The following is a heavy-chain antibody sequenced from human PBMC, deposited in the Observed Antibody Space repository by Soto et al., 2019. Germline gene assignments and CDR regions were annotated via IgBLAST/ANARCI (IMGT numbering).Heavy chain of an antibody. CDR1: GGPISSGGYY. CDR2: IYYSGST. CDR3: ASLSRGSWFDP. D-gene: IGHD2-15*01. Sequence: KPSETLSLTCTVSGGPISSGGYYWSWIRQHPGKGLEWIGYIYYSGSTYYNPSLKSRVTISVDTSKNQFSLKLSSVTAADTAVYYCASLSRGSWFDPWGQGTLVTVSS. J-gene: IGHJ5*02. V-gene: IGHV4-31*03.